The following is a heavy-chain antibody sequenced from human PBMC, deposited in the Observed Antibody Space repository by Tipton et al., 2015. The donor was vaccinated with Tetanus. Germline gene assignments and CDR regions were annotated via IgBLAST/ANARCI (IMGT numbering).Heavy chain of an antibody. Sequence: TLSLTCSVSGDSITGYFWSWIRQPAGKGLEWIGNIYSSENSKYNPSLKRRITISVDTTKNRFSLKLSSVTAADTAVYYCARHGGRLAYYYYGMDVWGQGTTVTVSS. D-gene: IGHD3-16*01. J-gene: IGHJ6*02. CDR2: IYSSENS. CDR1: GDSITGYF. V-gene: IGHV4-4*08. CDR3: ARHGGRLAYYYYGMDV.